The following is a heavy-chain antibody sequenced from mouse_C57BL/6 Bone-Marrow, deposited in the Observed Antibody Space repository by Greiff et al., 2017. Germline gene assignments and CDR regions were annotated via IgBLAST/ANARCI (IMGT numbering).Heavy chain of an antibody. CDR2: IYPRSGNT. J-gene: IGHJ3*01. D-gene: IGHD1-1*01. Sequence: VQLQQSGAELARPGASVKLSCKASGYTFTSYGISWVKQRTGQGLEWIGEIYPRSGNTYYNEKFKGKATLTADKSSSTAYMELRSLASEDSAVYFCGGGHYYGFAYWGQGTLVTVSA. V-gene: IGHV1-81*01. CDR3: GGGHYYGFAY. CDR1: GYTFTSYG.